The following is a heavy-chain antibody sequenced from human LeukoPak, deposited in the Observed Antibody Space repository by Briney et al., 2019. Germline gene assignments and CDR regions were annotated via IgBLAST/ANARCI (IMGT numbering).Heavy chain of an antibody. CDR1: GFTFSTYA. D-gene: IGHD4-17*01. CDR3: ATTSHDCGDYALDY. V-gene: IGHV3-30*04. J-gene: IGHJ4*02. Sequence: GGSLRLSCAASGFTFSTYAMHWVRQAPGKGLEWVAVISFDGSNKYYADSVKGRFTISRDNSMNTLYLQMNSLRAEDTAVYYCATTSHDCGDYALDYWGQGTLVTVSS. CDR2: ISFDGSNK.